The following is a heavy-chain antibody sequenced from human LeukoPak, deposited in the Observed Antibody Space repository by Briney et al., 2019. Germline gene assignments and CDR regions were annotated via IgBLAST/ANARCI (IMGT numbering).Heavy chain of an antibody. D-gene: IGHD3-10*01. Sequence: PSETLSLTCTVSGGSISSYYWSWIRQPPGKGLEWIGYIYYSGSTNYNPSLKSRVTISVDTSKNHFSLKLTSVTPADTAVYYCVRGITMVRGLSWFDPWGQGTLVTVSS. V-gene: IGHV4-59*12. CDR3: VRGITMVRGLSWFDP. J-gene: IGHJ5*02. CDR2: IYYSGST. CDR1: GGSISSYY.